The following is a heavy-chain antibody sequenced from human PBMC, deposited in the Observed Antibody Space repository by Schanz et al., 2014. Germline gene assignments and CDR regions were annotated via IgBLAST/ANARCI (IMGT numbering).Heavy chain of an antibody. Sequence: VQLVESGGGLVQPGGSLRLSCAASGFTLSNSDMHWVRQAPGKGLEWVALISNDGSIKYYADSVKGRFTISRDNSKNTLYLQMNTLRAEDTAVYYCARDRGYCSGGSCLTFDYWGQGTLVTVSS. CDR3: ARDRGYCSGGSCLTFDY. D-gene: IGHD2-15*01. V-gene: IGHV3-30-3*01. CDR2: ISNDGSIK. J-gene: IGHJ4*02. CDR1: GFTLSNSD.